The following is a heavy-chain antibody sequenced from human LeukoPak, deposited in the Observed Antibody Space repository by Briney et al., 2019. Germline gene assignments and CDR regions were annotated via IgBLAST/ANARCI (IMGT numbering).Heavy chain of an antibody. J-gene: IGHJ5*02. CDR1: GFTFSDYN. CDR3: ASDVRRWFDP. CDR2: ISRSGSTK. Sequence: GGSLRLSCAASGFTFSDYNMRWIRQAPGKGLEWVSSISRSGSTKYYADSVKGRFTISRDNAKNSLFLQMNSLRAEDTAVYYCASDVRRWFDPWGQGTLVTVSS. V-gene: IGHV3-11*01.